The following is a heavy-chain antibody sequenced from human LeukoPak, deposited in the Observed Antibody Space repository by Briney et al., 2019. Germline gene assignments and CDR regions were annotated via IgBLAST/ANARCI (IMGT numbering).Heavy chain of an antibody. J-gene: IGHJ4*02. CDR2: IRSKAYGCTT. V-gene: IGHV3-49*04. D-gene: IGHD3-22*01. CDR1: GFTFGDYA. CDR3: TSASSGMGYFDY. Sequence: GGSLRLSCTASGFTFGDYAMSWVRQAPGKGLEWVGFIRSKAYGCTTEYAASVKGRFTISRDDSKSIAYLQMISLKTEDTAVYYCTSASSGMGYFDYWGQATLLTVSS.